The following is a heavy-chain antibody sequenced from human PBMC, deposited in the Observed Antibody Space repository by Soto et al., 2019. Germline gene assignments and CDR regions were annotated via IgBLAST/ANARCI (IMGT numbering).Heavy chain of an antibody. J-gene: IGHJ4*02. CDR3: ARVGGVAARTFDY. V-gene: IGHV4-59*01. Sequence: PSETLSLTCTVSGGSINDFYWSWIRQPPGKGLEWIGYIYYSGSTDYNPSLKGRVTIPVDTSKNQFSLKLRSVTAADTAVYYCARVGGVAARTFDYWGQGTLVTVSS. D-gene: IGHD6-6*01. CDR1: GGSINDFY. CDR2: IYYSGST.